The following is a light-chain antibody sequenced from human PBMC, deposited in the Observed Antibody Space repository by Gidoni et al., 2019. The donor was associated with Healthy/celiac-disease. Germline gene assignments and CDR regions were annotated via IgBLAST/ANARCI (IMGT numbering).Light chain of an antibody. J-gene: IGKJ2*01. CDR3: LQRSNWPHT. V-gene: IGKV3-11*01. CDR1: QSVSSY. Sequence: EIVLTQSPATLSLSPGERATLPCRASQSVSSYLAWYQQKPGQAPRLLIYDASNRATGIPARFSGSGSGTDFTLTISSLEPEDFAVYYCLQRSNWPHTFGQGTKLEIK. CDR2: DAS.